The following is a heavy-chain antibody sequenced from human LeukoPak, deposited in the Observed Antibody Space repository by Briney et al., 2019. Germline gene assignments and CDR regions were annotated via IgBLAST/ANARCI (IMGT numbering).Heavy chain of an antibody. J-gene: IGHJ3*01. CDR3: AREGLWVGLDSGKTRQAYWES. V-gene: IGHV3-7*04. Sequence: GGSLRLSCAASGFTFSNYWMSWVRQAPGKGLKWVVNIKEDGSEKYYADSVKGRFTISRDNAKNSLNLQMNSLRAEDTAVYYCAREGLWVGLDSGKTRQAYWESWGQGTMVTVSS. D-gene: IGHD2-21*01. CDR1: GFTFSNYW. CDR2: IKEDGSEK.